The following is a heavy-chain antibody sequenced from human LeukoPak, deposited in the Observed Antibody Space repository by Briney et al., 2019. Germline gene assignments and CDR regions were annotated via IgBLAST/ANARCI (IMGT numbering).Heavy chain of an antibody. D-gene: IGHD3-10*01. V-gene: IGHV4-61*01. J-gene: IGHJ4*02. CDR2: IYYSGST. CDR1: GGSISSGSYY. Sequence: SETLSLTCTVSGGSISSGSYYWSWIRQPPGKGLEWIGYIYYSGSTNYNPSLKSRVTISVDTSKNQFSLKLSSVTAADTAVYYCARASRDSSYYYGSGSYGYYFDYWGQGTLVTVSS. CDR3: ARASRDSSYYYGSGSYGYYFDY.